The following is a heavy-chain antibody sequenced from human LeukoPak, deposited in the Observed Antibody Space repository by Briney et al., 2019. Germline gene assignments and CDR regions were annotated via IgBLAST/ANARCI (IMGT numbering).Heavy chain of an antibody. D-gene: IGHD6-19*01. CDR3: ARIGSSGWYQIPPRNYGMDV. V-gene: IGHV4-59*08. Sequence: SETLSLTCTVFGGSISSYYWSWIRQPPGKGLEWIGYIYYSGSTNYNPSLKSRVTISVDTSKNQFSLKLSSVTAADTAVYYCARIGSSGWYQIPPRNYGMDVWGQGTTVTVSS. CDR2: IYYSGST. J-gene: IGHJ6*02. CDR1: GGSISSYY.